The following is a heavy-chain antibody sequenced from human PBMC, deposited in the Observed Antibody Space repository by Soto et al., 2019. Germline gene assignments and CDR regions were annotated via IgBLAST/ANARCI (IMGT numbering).Heavy chain of an antibody. CDR1: GYTFTDYH. Sequence: QVQLVQSGAEVKKPGASVKVSCKASGYTFTDYHIHWVRQAPGQGLEFMGWINANNGGAGSAQQFQGRVTVTRDTSITTVYMELSNLRSDDTAVYYCAREGGSETLQPSYNWVDTWGQGTLVTVSS. D-gene: IGHD6-25*01. CDR3: AREGGSETLQPSYNWVDT. V-gene: IGHV1-2*02. CDR2: INANNGGA. J-gene: IGHJ5*02.